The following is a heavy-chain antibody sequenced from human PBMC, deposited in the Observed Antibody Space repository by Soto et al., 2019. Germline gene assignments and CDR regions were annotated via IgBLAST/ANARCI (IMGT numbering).Heavy chain of an antibody. Sequence: QVQLVQSGAEVKKPGSSVKVSCKASGGTFSSYTISWVRQAPGQGLEWMGRIIPILGIANYAQKFQGRVTITADKSTSTAYMELSSLRSEDTDVYYCARDSRTDYYGSGSYYPYFDYWGQGTLVTVSS. D-gene: IGHD3-10*01. V-gene: IGHV1-69*08. CDR1: GGTFSSYT. J-gene: IGHJ4*02. CDR2: IIPILGIA. CDR3: ARDSRTDYYGSGSYYPYFDY.